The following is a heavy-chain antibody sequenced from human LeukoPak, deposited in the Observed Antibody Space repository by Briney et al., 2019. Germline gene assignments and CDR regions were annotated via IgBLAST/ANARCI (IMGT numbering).Heavy chain of an antibody. Sequence: QPGGSLRLSCAASGFTFSSYGMHWVRQAPGKGLEWVAFIAYDGSNKYYPDSVKSRFTISRDNSKNTLYLHMNTLRAEDTAVYYCAKDRGYCSGGSCYWGFYFDYWGQGTLVTVSS. V-gene: IGHV3-30*18. CDR3: AKDRGYCSGGSCYWGFYFDY. D-gene: IGHD2-15*01. CDR2: IAYDGSNK. J-gene: IGHJ4*02. CDR1: GFTFSSYG.